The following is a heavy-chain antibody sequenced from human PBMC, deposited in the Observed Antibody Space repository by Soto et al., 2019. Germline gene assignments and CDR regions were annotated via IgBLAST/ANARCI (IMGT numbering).Heavy chain of an antibody. CDR3: ARDRGYTYGFDY. CDR1: GLTFTSYS. CDR2: ISSSSSTI. J-gene: IGHJ4*02. V-gene: IGHV3-48*02. D-gene: IGHD5-18*01. Sequence: HPGGSLRLSCAASGLTFTSYSMNWVRQAPGKGLEWVSFISSSSSTIYYADSVKGRFTISRDNAKNSLYLQMNSLRDEDTAVYYCARDRGYTYGFDYWGQGTLVTVSS.